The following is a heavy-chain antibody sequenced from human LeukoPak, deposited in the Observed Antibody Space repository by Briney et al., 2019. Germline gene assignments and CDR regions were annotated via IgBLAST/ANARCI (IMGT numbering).Heavy chain of an antibody. CDR2: ISGSDGTT. CDR3: YGANAEH. CDR1: GFTFSTYA. J-gene: IGHJ1*01. D-gene: IGHD4-23*01. Sequence: GGSLRLSCAASGFTFSTYAMSWVRQAPGRGLEWLSKISGSDGTTQYADSVKGRFTITRDNAKNTLYLQMNSLRAEDTAVYYCYGANAEHWGQGTLVTVSS. V-gene: IGHV3-23*01.